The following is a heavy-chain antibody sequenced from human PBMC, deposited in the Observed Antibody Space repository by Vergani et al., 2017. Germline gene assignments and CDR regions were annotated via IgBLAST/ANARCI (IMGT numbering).Heavy chain of an antibody. CDR1: GFTFSSYA. CDR3: AKDGGRGIAAARGAFDI. J-gene: IGHJ3*02. D-gene: IGHD6-13*01. V-gene: IGHV3-23*01. Sequence: VQLLESGGGLVQPGGSLRLSCAASGFTFSSYAMSWVRQAPGKGLEWVSAISGSGGSTYYADSVKGRFTISRDNSKNTLYLQMNSLRAEDTDVYYCAKDGGRGIAAARGAFDIWGQGTMVTVSS. CDR2: ISGSGGST.